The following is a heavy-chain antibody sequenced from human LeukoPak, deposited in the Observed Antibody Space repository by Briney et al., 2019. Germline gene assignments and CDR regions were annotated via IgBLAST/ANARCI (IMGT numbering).Heavy chain of an antibody. D-gene: IGHD4-17*01. CDR3: AKRPTYGDYFFDY. Sequence: GGSLRLSCAASGFTFSSYAMSWVRQAPGKGLEWVSAISGSGGSTYYADSVKGRFTISRDNSKDTLYLQMNSLRAEDTAVYYCAKRPTYGDYFFDYWGQGTLVTVSS. CDR2: ISGSGGST. CDR1: GFTFSSYA. J-gene: IGHJ4*02. V-gene: IGHV3-23*01.